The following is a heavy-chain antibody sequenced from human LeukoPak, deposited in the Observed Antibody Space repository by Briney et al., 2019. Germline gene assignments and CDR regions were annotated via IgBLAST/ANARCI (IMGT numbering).Heavy chain of an antibody. CDR2: IFNSGST. Sequence: SQTLSLTCTVSGGSISRDDYYWTWIRPPPGKGLEWIGYIFNSGSTYYTPSLKSRVTISLDTSKNQFSLKLSSMTAADTAVYYCARSLGGYWAFDIWGQGTMVTVSS. CDR1: GGSISRDDYY. J-gene: IGHJ3*02. CDR3: ARSLGGYWAFDI. D-gene: IGHD3-10*01. V-gene: IGHV4-30-4*01.